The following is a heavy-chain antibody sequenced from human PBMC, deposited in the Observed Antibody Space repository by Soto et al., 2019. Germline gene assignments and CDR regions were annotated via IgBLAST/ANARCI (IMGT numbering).Heavy chain of an antibody. Sequence: SETLSLTCPVSGGSISSYYWSWIRQPPGKGLEWIGYIYYSGSTNYNPSLKSRVTISVDTSKNQFSLKLSSVTAADTAVYYCAREYCSGGSCYEVAYFDYWGQGTLVTSPQ. V-gene: IGHV4-59*01. J-gene: IGHJ4*02. D-gene: IGHD2-15*01. CDR2: IYYSGST. CDR1: GGSISSYY. CDR3: AREYCSGGSCYEVAYFDY.